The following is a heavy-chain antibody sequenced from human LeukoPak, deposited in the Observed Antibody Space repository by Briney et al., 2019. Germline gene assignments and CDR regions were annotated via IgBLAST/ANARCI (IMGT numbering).Heavy chain of an antibody. Sequence: GGSLRLSCAASGFTFSHYWMHWVRQAPGKGLVWVSRINSDGSSRDYADSVKGRFTISRDNAKNTLYLQMKSLRAEDTAVYYCARSHRGAYYYYGVDVWGQGTTVTVSS. V-gene: IGHV3-74*01. CDR1: GFTFSHYW. CDR2: INSDGSSR. D-gene: IGHD3-16*01. J-gene: IGHJ6*02. CDR3: ARSHRGAYYYYGVDV.